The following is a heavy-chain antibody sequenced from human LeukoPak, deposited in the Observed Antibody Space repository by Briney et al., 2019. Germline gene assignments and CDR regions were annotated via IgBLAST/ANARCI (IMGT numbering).Heavy chain of an antibody. D-gene: IGHD6-13*01. CDR3: ARALPRAAAGTYWFDP. CDR2: MNPNSGNT. J-gene: IGHJ5*02. Sequence: GASVKVSCKASGYTFTSYDINWVRQATGQGLEWMGWMNPNSGNTGYAQKFQGRVTITRNTSISTAYMELSSLRSEDTAVYYCARALPRAAAGTYWFDPWGQGTLVTVSS. V-gene: IGHV1-8*03. CDR1: GYTFTSYD.